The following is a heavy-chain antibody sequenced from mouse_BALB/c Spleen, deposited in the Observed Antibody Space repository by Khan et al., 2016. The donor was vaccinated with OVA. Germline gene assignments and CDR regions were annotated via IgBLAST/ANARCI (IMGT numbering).Heavy chain of an antibody. CDR2: INTYTGEP. CDR1: GHTFTKFG. CDR3: ARTPYFSYLLTN. Sequence: QIQLVQSGPEVKKPGETVKISCKASGHTFTKFGMNWVKQAPGKGLKWMGWINTYTGEPTYADDFNGRFAFSLETSSSTAYLQINNLKNEDTATYYCARTPYFSYLLTNWGQGTSVTVSA. V-gene: IGHV9-3-1*01. D-gene: IGHD2-10*01. J-gene: IGHJ4*01.